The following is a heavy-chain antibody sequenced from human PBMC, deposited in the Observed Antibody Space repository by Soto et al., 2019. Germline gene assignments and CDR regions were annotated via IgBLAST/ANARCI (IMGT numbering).Heavy chain of an antibody. Sequence: GGSLRLSCAASGFTFSSYAMSWVRQAPGKGLEWVSAISGSGGSTYYADSVKGRFTISRDNSKNTLYLQMNSLRAEDTAVYYCAKVRSTAMVSWGFYYFDYWGQGTLVTVSS. CDR1: GFTFSSYA. V-gene: IGHV3-23*01. CDR3: AKVRSTAMVSWGFYYFDY. J-gene: IGHJ4*02. D-gene: IGHD5-18*01. CDR2: ISGSGGST.